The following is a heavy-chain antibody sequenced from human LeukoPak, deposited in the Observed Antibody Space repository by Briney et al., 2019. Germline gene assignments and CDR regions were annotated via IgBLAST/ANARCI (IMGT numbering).Heavy chain of an antibody. CDR3: ARGYYGSGGFDLDY. CDR2: ISHSGMT. D-gene: IGHD3-10*01. J-gene: IGHJ4*02. Sequence: SQTLSLTCDVSGGSISHDGYSWSWIRQPPGKGLEWIGHISHSGMTSYNPSLKSRVTISLDRSKNQFSLKLTAVTAADTAMYYCARGYYGSGGFDLDYWGQGTLVIVSS. CDR1: GGSISHDGYS. V-gene: IGHV4-30-2*01.